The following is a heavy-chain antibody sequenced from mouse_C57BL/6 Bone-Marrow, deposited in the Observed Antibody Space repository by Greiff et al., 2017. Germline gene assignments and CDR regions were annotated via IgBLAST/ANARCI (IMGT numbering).Heavy chain of an antibody. CDR1: GYTFTSYW. J-gene: IGHJ4*01. V-gene: IGHV1-53*01. Sequence: QVHVKQPGPELVKPGASVKLSCKASGYTFTSYWMHWVKQRPGQGLEWIGNINPSNGGTNYNEKFKSKATLTVDKSSSTAYMQLSSLTSEDSAVYYCARGGTTVVATWDYYAMDYWGQGTSVTVSS. CDR2: INPSNGGT. D-gene: IGHD1-1*01. CDR3: ARGGTTVVATWDYYAMDY.